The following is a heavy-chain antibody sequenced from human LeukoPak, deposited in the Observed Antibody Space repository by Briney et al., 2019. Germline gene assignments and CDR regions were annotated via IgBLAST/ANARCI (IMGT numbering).Heavy chain of an antibody. CDR3: ARGGGYCSGGSCPRPLPFDY. CDR1: GGTFSSYA. CDR2: IIPIFGTA. Sequence: SVKVSCKASGGTFSSYAISWVRQAPGQGLEWMGGIIPIFGTANYAQKFQGRVTITADKSTSTAYMELSSLRSEDTAVYYCARGGGYCSGGSCPRPLPFDYWGQGTLVTVSS. D-gene: IGHD2-15*01. J-gene: IGHJ4*02. V-gene: IGHV1-69*06.